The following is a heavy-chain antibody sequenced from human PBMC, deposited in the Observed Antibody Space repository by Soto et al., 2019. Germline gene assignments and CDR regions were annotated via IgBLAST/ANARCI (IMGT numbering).Heavy chain of an antibody. J-gene: IGHJ5*02. CDR1: GGSISSGGYY. CDR2: IYYSGST. CDR3: ARGHSSGWSWFDP. D-gene: IGHD6-19*01. V-gene: IGHV4-31*03. Sequence: QVQLQESGPGLVKPSQTLSLTCTVSGGSISSGGYYWSWIRQHPGKGLEWIGYIYYSGSTYYNPAHKSRVTISVDTSKNQFSLKLSSVTAADTAVYYCARGHSSGWSWFDPWGQGTLVTVSS.